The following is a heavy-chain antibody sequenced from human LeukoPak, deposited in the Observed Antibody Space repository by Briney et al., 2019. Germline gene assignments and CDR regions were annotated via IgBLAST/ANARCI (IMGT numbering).Heavy chain of an antibody. CDR2: ISSSSSYI. CDR1: GFTFSSYS. CDR3: ARDVIAVAAVNDAFDI. D-gene: IGHD6-19*01. J-gene: IGHJ3*02. V-gene: IGHV3-21*01. Sequence: PGGSLRLSCAASGFTFSSYSMTWVRQAPGKGLEWVSSISSSSSYIYYADSVKGRFTISRDNAKNSLYLQMNSLRAEDTAVYYCARDVIAVAAVNDAFDIWGQGTMVTVSS.